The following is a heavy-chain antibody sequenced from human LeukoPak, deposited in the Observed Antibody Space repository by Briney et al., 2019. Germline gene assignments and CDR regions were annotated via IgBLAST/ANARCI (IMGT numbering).Heavy chain of an antibody. D-gene: IGHD2-2*01. CDR2: INTGNGNT. CDR1: GYTFTSYA. V-gene: IGHV1-3*04. CDR3: ARDLSGTPFDY. J-gene: IGHJ4*02. Sequence: GASVKVSCKASGYTFTSYAIHWVRQAPGQRLEWMGWINTGNGNTKYSQKFQGRVTITRDTSASTAYMELSSLRSEDTAVYYCARDLSGTPFDYWGQGTLVTVSS.